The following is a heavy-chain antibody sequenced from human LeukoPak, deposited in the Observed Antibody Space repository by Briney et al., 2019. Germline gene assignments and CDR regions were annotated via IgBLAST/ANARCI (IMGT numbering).Heavy chain of an antibody. CDR3: ARGNWNDGSFDY. Sequence: GSSVKVSCKTSGGTFSSEAFIWVRQAPGQGLEWMGGIIPIFGRADYAQKFQDIVTITADESTSTAYMELSSLRSEDTAVYYCARGNWNDGSFDYWGQGTLVTVSS. CDR2: IIPIFGRA. V-gene: IGHV1-69*01. D-gene: IGHD1-1*01. CDR1: GGTFSSEA. J-gene: IGHJ4*02.